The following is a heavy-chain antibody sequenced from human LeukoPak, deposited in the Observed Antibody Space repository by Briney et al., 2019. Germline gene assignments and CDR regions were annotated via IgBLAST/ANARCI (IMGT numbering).Heavy chain of an antibody. Sequence: GGSLRLSCAASGFTFSSYEMNWVRQAPGKGLEWVSYISSGGSFIYYADSVKGRFTISRDNTNNSLYLQMNSLRAEDTAVYYCARDLSGWGRGTLVTVSS. V-gene: IGHV3-48*03. CDR3: ARDLSG. CDR2: ISSGGSFI. J-gene: IGHJ4*02. CDR1: GFTFSSYE.